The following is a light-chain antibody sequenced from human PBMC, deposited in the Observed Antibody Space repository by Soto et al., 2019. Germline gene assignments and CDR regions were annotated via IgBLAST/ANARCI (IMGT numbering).Light chain of an antibody. Sequence: EIGMTQSPATLSVSSGERATLSCRASQSVSSNLAWYQQKPGQAPRLLIYGASTRATGIPARFSGSGSGTEFTLTISSLQSEDFAVYYCQQYNNWPRTFGQRTKVEIK. CDR1: QSVSSN. J-gene: IGKJ1*01. CDR2: GAS. CDR3: QQYNNWPRT. V-gene: IGKV3-15*01.